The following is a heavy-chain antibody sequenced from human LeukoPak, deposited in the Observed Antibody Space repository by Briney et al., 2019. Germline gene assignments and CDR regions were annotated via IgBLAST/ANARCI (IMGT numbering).Heavy chain of an antibody. CDR1: GYTFTSYG. V-gene: IGHV1-18*01. Sequence: ASVKDSCKASGYTFTSYGISWARQAPGQGLEWMGWISPYNGNTNYAQKLQGRVTMTTDTSTSTAYMELRSLRSDDTAVYYCARDRYYYDSSSYPRGDYWGQGTLVTVSS. CDR3: ARDRYYYDSSSYPRGDY. CDR2: ISPYNGNT. D-gene: IGHD3-22*01. J-gene: IGHJ4*02.